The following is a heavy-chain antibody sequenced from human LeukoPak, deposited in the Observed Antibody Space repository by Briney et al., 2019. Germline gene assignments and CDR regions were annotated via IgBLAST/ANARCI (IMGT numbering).Heavy chain of an antibody. CDR2: IYYSGST. CDR1: GGSISSYY. D-gene: IGHD3-10*01. CDR3: ARDHYYGSGSYSGWFDP. V-gene: IGHV4-59*01. Sequence: PSETLSLTCTVSGGSISSYYWSWIRQPPGKGLEWIEYIYYSGSTNYNPSLKSRVTISVDTSKNQFSLKLSSVTAADTAVYYCARDHYYGSGSYSGWFDPWGQGTLVTVSS. J-gene: IGHJ5*02.